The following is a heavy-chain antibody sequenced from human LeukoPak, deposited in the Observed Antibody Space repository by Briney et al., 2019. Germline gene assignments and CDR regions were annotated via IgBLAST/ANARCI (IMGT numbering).Heavy chain of an antibody. V-gene: IGHV1-2*02. CDR3: ARGASGYCSSTSCYEGDY. D-gene: IGHD2-2*01. CDR2: INPNSGGT. J-gene: IGHJ4*02. CDR1: GYTFTGYY. Sequence: ASVKVSCKASGYTFTGYYMHWVRQAPGQGLEWMGWINPNSGGTNYAQKLQGRVTMTTDTSTSTAYMELRSLRSDDTAVYYCARGASGYCSSTSCYEGDYWGQGTLVTVSS.